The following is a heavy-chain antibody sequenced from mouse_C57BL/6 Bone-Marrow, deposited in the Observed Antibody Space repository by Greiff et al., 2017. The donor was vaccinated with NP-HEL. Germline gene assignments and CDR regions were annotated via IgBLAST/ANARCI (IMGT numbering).Heavy chain of an antibody. CDR1: GYTFTDYE. CDR3: TLYDYDGSPYAMDY. D-gene: IGHD2-4*01. Sequence: QVQLKESGAELVRPGASVTLSCKASGYTFTDYEMHWVKQTPVHGLEWIGAIDPETGGTAYNQKFKGKAILTADKSSSTAYMELRSLTSEDSAVYYCTLYDYDGSPYAMDYWGQGTSVTVSS. V-gene: IGHV1-15*01. J-gene: IGHJ4*01. CDR2: IDPETGGT.